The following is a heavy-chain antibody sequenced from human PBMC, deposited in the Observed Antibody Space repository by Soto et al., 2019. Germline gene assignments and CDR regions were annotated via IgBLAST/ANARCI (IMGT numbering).Heavy chain of an antibody. V-gene: IGHV3-15*07. D-gene: IGHD2-15*01. CDR1: GFTFSNAW. CDR3: TTDRWWSGSG. Sequence: EVQLVESGGGLVKPGGSLRLSCAASGFTFSNAWMNWVRQAPGKGLEWVGRIKSKTDGGTTDYAAPVKGIFTISRDDSDNTLCLQMNSLNSEDTAVYYCTTDRWWSGSGWGQGNLVTVCS. J-gene: IGHJ4*02. CDR2: IKSKTDGGTT.